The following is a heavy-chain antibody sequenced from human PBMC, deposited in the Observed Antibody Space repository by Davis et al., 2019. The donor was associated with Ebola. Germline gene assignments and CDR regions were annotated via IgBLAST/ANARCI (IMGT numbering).Heavy chain of an antibody. CDR2: ISAYNGNT. CDR3: ARDFGNYYDSSGYYYRWDDAFDI. CDR1: GYTFTSYG. V-gene: IGHV1-18*01. Sequence: ASVKVSCKASGYTFTSYGISWVRQAPGQGLEWMGWISAYNGNTNYAQKLQGRVTMTADTSTSTAYMEPRSLRSDDTAVYYCARDFGNYYDSSGYYYRWDDAFDIWGQGTMVTVSS. J-gene: IGHJ3*02. D-gene: IGHD3-22*01.